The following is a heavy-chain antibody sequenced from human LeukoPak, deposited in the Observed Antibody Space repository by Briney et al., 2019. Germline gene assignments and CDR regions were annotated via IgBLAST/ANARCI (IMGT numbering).Heavy chain of an antibody. Sequence: SETLSLTCAVYGGSFSGYYWSWIRQPPGKGLEWIGEINHSGSTNYNPSLKSRVTISVDTSKNQFSLKLSSVTAADTAVYYCAREHQYYYDSSGYQDYWGRGTLVTVSS. J-gene: IGHJ4*02. CDR2: INHSGST. CDR3: AREHQYYYDSSGYQDY. D-gene: IGHD3-22*01. CDR1: GGSFSGYY. V-gene: IGHV4-34*01.